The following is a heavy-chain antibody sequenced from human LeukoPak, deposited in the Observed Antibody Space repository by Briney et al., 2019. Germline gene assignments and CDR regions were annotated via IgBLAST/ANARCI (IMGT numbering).Heavy chain of an antibody. V-gene: IGHV3-20*04. CDR3: ARDLPAPYRGNIVVVPAAHDY. Sequence: GGSLRLSCAASGFTFDDYGMSWVRQAPGKGLEWVSGINWNGGSTGYADSVKGRFTISRDNAKNSQYLQMNSLRAEDTALYYCARDLPAPYRGNIVVVPAAHDYWGQGTLVTVSS. J-gene: IGHJ4*02. D-gene: IGHD2-2*01. CDR2: INWNGGST. CDR1: GFTFDDYG.